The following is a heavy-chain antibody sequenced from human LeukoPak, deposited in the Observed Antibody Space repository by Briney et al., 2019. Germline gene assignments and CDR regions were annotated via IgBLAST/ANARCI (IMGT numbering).Heavy chain of an antibody. Sequence: ASVKASCKASGYTFTGYYMHWVRQAPGQGLEWMGWINPKSGGTNYAQKFQGRVTMTRDTSISTAYMELSRLRSDDTAVYYCARGVSYSHDYWGQGTLVTVSS. J-gene: IGHJ4*02. CDR1: GYTFTGYY. CDR2: INPKSGGT. D-gene: IGHD2-21*01. V-gene: IGHV1-2*02. CDR3: ARGVSYSHDY.